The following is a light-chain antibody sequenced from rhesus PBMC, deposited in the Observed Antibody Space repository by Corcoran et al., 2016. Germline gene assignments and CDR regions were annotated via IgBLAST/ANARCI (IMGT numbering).Light chain of an antibody. Sequence: DIQLTQSPSSLSASVGDRVTITCRASQGISSYLAWYQQKPGKAPKLLIYDASNLQSGVPSRFSGSGAGTDFTLTISSLQPEEFAVYYCQQRNSYPLTFGGGTKVEIK. CDR2: DAS. V-gene: IGKV1-38*01. CDR1: QGISSY. J-gene: IGKJ4*01. CDR3: QQRNSYPLT.